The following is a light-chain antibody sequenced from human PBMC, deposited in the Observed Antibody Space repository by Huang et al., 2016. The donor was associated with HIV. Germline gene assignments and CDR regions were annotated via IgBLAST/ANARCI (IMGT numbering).Light chain of an antibody. CDR3: QQSFSVPRT. J-gene: IGKJ1*01. CDR1: QNITKS. CDR2: TVS. V-gene: IGKV1-39*01. Sequence: DIQMTQSPPSLSASVGDRVTFTCRADQNITKSLNWYQQKPGKAPKRLIYTVSTLESGVPSRFSGSGSGSRVTLNIGNLQPEDFATYYCQQSFSVPRTFG.